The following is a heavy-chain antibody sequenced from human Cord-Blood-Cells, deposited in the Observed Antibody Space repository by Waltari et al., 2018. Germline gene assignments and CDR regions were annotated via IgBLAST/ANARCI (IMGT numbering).Heavy chain of an antibody. CDR2: IYYSGST. V-gene: IGHV4-59*08. J-gene: IGHJ5*02. CDR1: GGSISNYY. Sequence: QVQLQESGPGLVKPSETLSLTCTVSGGSISNYYWSWIRQPPGKGLEWIGYIYYSGSTNYNPSLKSRVTISVDTSKNQFSLKLSSVTAADTAVYYCAMPYCSGGSCYSGWFDPWGQGTLVTVSS. CDR3: AMPYCSGGSCYSGWFDP. D-gene: IGHD2-15*01.